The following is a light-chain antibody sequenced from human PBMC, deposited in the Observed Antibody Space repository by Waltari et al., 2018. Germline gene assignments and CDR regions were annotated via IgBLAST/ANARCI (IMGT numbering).Light chain of an antibody. V-gene: IGLV1-44*01. Sequence: QSVLTQPPSVSGTPGQRVTISCSGGTSNIGSNSVTWYHQLPGTAPKLLIYTDNQRPSGVPDRFSASKSGTSASLAISGLQSEDEADYYCAAWDVSLNGPVFGGGTKLTVL. CDR3: AAWDVSLNGPV. CDR1: TSNIGSNS. CDR2: TDN. J-gene: IGLJ2*01.